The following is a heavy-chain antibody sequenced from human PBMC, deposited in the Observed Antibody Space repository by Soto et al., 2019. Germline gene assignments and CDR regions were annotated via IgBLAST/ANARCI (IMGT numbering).Heavy chain of an antibody. V-gene: IGHV1-3*01. D-gene: IGHD3-9*01. CDR3: ARGRSLFRPGETSVNFFDY. CDR2: INGGNGDT. J-gene: IGHJ4*02. CDR1: GYTLTSYG. Sequence: QIHLVQSGAEVKRPGASVTVSCKASGYTLTSYGVHWVRQAPGDRLEWMGWINGGNGDTILSQKFQGRVTITRATSANTACMELSSLRSEDTAVYYCARGRSLFRPGETSVNFFDYWGQGTMVTASS.